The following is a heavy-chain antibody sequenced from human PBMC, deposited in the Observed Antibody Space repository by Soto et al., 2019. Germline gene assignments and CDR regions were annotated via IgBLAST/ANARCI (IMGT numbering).Heavy chain of an antibody. J-gene: IGHJ4*02. CDR3: ARESAARPLDY. CDR1: GYSFTGNS. Sequence: SVKVSCKASGYSFTGNSIHWVRQAPGQGLEWMGRIIPILGIANYAQKFQGRVTITADKSTSTAYMELSSLRSEDTAVYYCARESAARPLDYWGQGTLVTVSS. D-gene: IGHD6-6*01. CDR2: IIPILGIA. V-gene: IGHV1-69*04.